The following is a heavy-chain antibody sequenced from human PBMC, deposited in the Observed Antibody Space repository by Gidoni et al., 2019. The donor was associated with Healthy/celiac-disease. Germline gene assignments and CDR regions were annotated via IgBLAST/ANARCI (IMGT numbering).Heavy chain of an antibody. CDR1: GGSISSSSYY. CDR3: ARRVRGAPSNFDY. D-gene: IGHD3-10*01. J-gene: IGHJ4*02. Sequence: QLQLQESGPGLVKPSETLSLTCTVSGGSISSSSYYWGWIRQPPGEGLEWIGSIYYSGSTYYNPSLKSRVTISVDTSKNQFSLKLSSVTAADTAVYYCARRVRGAPSNFDYWGQGTLVTVSS. CDR2: IYYSGST. V-gene: IGHV4-39*01.